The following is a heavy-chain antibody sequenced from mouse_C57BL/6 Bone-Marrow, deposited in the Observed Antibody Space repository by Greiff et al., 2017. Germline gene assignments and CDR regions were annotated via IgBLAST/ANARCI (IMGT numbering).Heavy chain of an antibody. J-gene: IGHJ4*01. V-gene: IGHV5-17*01. CDR3: ARDYYGHYYAMDY. D-gene: IGHD1-1*01. Sequence: EVMLVESGGGLVKPGGSLKLSCAASGFTFSDYGMHWVRQAPEKGLEWVAYISSGSSTIYYADTVKGRFTISRDNAKNTLFLQMTSLTSEDTAMYYCARDYYGHYYAMDYWGQGTSVTVSS. CDR1: GFTFSDYG. CDR2: ISSGSSTI.